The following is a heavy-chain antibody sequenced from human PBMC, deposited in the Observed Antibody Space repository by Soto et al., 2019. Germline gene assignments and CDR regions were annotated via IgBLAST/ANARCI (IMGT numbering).Heavy chain of an antibody. CDR1: GFTFSNAW. Sequence: EVQLMESGGGLVQPGGSLRLSCAASGFTFSNAWMSWVRQAPGKGLEWVGRIKSKTDGGTTDYAAPVKGRFTISRDDSNNTLYLQMNSLKTEDTAVYYCTTVVSPTNYYYYYMDVWGKGTTVTVSS. CDR3: TTVVSPTNYYYYYMDV. CDR2: IKSKTDGGTT. V-gene: IGHV3-15*01. J-gene: IGHJ6*03. D-gene: IGHD1-26*01.